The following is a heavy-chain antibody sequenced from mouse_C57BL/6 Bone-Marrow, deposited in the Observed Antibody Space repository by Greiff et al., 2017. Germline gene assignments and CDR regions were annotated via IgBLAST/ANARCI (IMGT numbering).Heavy chain of an antibody. Sequence: VQLQQSGAELVRPGSSVKMSCKTSGYTFKSYGINWVKQRPGQGLEWIGYIYIGNGYTEYNEKLKGKATLTSDTSSSTAYMQLSSLTSEDSAIYFCARYYYGSRYYFDYWGQGTTLTVSS. CDR3: ARYYYGSRYYFDY. V-gene: IGHV1-58*01. J-gene: IGHJ2*01. CDR2: IYIGNGYT. CDR1: GYTFKSYG. D-gene: IGHD1-1*01.